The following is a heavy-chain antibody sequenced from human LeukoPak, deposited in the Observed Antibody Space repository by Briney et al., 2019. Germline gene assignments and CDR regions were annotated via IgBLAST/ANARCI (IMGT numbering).Heavy chain of an antibody. CDR2: INPNSGGT. CDR1: GYTFTGYY. CDR3: ARVIPTMVRGVMPNWFDP. D-gene: IGHD3-10*01. V-gene: IGHV1-2*02. J-gene: IGHJ5*02. Sequence: GASVKVSCKASGYTFTGYYMHWVRQAPGQGLEWMGWINPNSGGTNYAQKFQGRVTMTRDRSISTAYMELSRLRSDDTAVYYCARVIPTMVRGVMPNWFDPWGQGTLVTVSS.